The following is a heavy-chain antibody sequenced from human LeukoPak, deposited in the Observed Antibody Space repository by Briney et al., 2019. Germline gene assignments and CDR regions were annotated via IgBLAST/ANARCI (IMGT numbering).Heavy chain of an antibody. CDR2: IIPIFGTA. V-gene: IGHV1-69*13. D-gene: IGHD3-22*01. Sequence: ASVKVSCKASGGTFSSYAISWVRQAPGQGLEWMGGIIPIFGTANYAQKFQGRVTITADESTSTAYMELSSLRSEDTAVYYCAREGDYYDSSGCFDYWGQGTLVTVSS. CDR3: AREGDYYDSSGCFDY. J-gene: IGHJ4*02. CDR1: GGTFSSYA.